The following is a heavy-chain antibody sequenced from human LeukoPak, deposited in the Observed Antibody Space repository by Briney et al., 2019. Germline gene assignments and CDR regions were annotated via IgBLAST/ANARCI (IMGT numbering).Heavy chain of an antibody. CDR1: GFXFSSYA. CDR2: ISSNGGST. D-gene: IGHD3-10*01. V-gene: IGHV3-64*01. Sequence: GGSLRLSCEASGFXFSSYAMHWVRQAPGKGLEYVSVISSNGGSTYYANSVKGRFTISRDNSKNTLYLQMGSLRAEDMAVYYCARGGLLWFGELSGYWGQGTLVTVSS. CDR3: ARGGLLWFGELSGY. J-gene: IGHJ4*02.